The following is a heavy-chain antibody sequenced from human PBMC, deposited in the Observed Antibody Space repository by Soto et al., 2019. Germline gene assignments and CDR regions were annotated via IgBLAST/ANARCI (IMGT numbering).Heavy chain of an antibody. CDR2: IYYSGNT. CDR1: GGSISSGDYY. V-gene: IGHV4-30-4*02. CDR3: ARDAPSSSYFDY. J-gene: IGHJ4*02. Sequence: SETLSLTCTVSGGSISSGDYYWSWIRQPPGKGLEWIGYIYYSGNTYYSPSLKSRVTISVDTSKNQFSLKLSSVTAADTAVYYCARDAPSSSYFDYWGKGILVTVSS. D-gene: IGHD6-13*01.